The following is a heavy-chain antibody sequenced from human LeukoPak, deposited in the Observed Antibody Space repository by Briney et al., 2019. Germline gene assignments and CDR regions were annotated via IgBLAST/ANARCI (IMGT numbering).Heavy chain of an antibody. Sequence: GGSLRLSCAASGFTFSTYWMHWVRQAPGKGLEWVAVIWYDGSNKYYADSVKGRFTISRDNSKNTLYLQMNSLRAEDTAVYYCAVIAAADSLDYWGQGTLVTVSS. CDR2: IWYDGSNK. CDR1: GFTFSTYW. J-gene: IGHJ4*02. CDR3: AVIAAADSLDY. D-gene: IGHD6-13*01. V-gene: IGHV3-33*08.